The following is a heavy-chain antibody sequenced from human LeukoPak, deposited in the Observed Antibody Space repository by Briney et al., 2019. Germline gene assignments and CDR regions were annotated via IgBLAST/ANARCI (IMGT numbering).Heavy chain of an antibody. CDR2: IFYTGST. D-gene: IGHD3-10*01. CDR3: ARRGVYGSENYFEY. V-gene: IGHV4-39*01. J-gene: IGHJ4*02. CDR1: GASVYSGDHY. Sequence: SETLSLTCSVVGASVYSGDHYWAWIRQPPGKSLEYIGSIFYTGSTYDNPSLTGRISMSVDTSKNQFSLNLASVTATDTAVYYCARRGVYGSENYFEYWGRGVLVIVSS.